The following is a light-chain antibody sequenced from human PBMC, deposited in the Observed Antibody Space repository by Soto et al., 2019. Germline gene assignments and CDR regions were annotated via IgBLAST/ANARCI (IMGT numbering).Light chain of an antibody. J-gene: IGLJ2*01. CDR1: NIGSKN. V-gene: IGLV3-9*01. CDR2: RDY. CDR3: QVWDSSTHVV. Sequence: SYELTQPLSVSVALGQPARITCGGNNIGSKNVHWYQQKPGQAPVLVIYRDYNRPSGIPERFSGSNSVNTATLSISRAQAGDEADYYCQVWDSSTHVVFGGGTQLTVL.